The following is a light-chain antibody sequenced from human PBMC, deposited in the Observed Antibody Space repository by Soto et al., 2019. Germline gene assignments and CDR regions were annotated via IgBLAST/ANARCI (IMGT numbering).Light chain of an antibody. CDR2: LAS. V-gene: IGKV1-9*01. CDR3: QYLNRFPLT. Sequence: IQLTQSPSSLSASVGDRVTITCRASQGIRNYLAWYQQKPGKAPKLLIYLASTLQGGVPSTFSGSGSGTDYRLTISSMQPEDVATYYCQYLNRFPLTFGGATKVEL. CDR1: QGIRNY. J-gene: IGKJ4*01.